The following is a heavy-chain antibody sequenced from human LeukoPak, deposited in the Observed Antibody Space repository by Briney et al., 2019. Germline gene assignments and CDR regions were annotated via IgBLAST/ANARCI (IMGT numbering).Heavy chain of an antibody. CDR1: GYTFTGYY. CDR2: IIPILGIA. J-gene: IGHJ4*02. CDR3: ARGDGGYSYGFHFDY. V-gene: IGHV1-69*04. D-gene: IGHD5-18*01. Sequence: GASVKVSCKASGYTFTGYYMHWVRQAPGQGLEWMGRIIPILGIANYAQKFQGRVTITADKSTSTAYMELSSLRSEDTAVYYCARGDGGYSYGFHFDYWGQGTLVTVSS.